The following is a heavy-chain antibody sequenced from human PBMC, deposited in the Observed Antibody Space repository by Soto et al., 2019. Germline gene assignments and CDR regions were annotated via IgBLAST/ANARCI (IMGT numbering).Heavy chain of an antibody. Sequence: VLLEQSGAEVKKPGSSVKVSCKTSRGTFSNFAISWVRLAPGQGLEWMGVIIPKFSAPTYAQKFQGRVMITADESTSTAFMELSSLRSEDTAVYFCGRDRVMRGNSYYYGMDVWGQGTTVIVSS. CDR2: IIPKFSAP. J-gene: IGHJ6*02. CDR3: GRDRVMRGNSYYYGMDV. D-gene: IGHD2-21*01. V-gene: IGHV1-69*12. CDR1: RGTFSNFA.